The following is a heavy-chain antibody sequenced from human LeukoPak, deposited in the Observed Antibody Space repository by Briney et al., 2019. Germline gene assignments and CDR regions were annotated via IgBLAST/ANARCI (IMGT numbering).Heavy chain of an antibody. J-gene: IGHJ4*02. Sequence: SETLSLTCSVSDGSISSSVYFWGWIRQPPGKGLEWIGSVYYDGTTYYNPSLKSRLTISADTSKNQFSLKLNSVTAADTSIYYCARHVQWELLASFDYWGQGTLVTVSS. CDR3: ARHVQWELLASFDY. CDR1: DGSISSSVYF. V-gene: IGHV4-39*01. CDR2: VYYDGTT. D-gene: IGHD1-26*01.